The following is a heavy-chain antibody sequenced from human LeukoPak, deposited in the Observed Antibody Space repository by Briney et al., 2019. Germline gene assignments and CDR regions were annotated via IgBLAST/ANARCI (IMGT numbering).Heavy chain of an antibody. J-gene: IGHJ4*02. Sequence: PGGSLRLSCAASGFTFISYWMHWVRQAPGKGLVWVSHINADGTNTTYADTVKGRFTISRDDAKNTLHLQMNSLRAEDTAVYYCAKEGGGSDWSSFDSWGQGTLVTVSS. D-gene: IGHD6-19*01. V-gene: IGHV3-74*01. CDR3: AKEGGGSDWSSFDS. CDR2: INADGTNT. CDR1: GFTFISYW.